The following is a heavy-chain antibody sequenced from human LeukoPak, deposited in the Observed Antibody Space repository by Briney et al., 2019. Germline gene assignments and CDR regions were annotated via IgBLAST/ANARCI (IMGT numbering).Heavy chain of an antibody. Sequence: VSVKSRITINPDTSKNQFSLQLNSVTPEDTAVYYCARGTAYTLTGFDYWGQGTLVTVSS. V-gene: IGHV6-1*01. D-gene: IGHD2-21*01. CDR3: ARGTAYTLTGFDY. J-gene: IGHJ4*02.